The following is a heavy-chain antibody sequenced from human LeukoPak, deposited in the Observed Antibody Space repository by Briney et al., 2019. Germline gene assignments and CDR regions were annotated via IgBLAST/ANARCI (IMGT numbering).Heavy chain of an antibody. V-gene: IGHV3-21*01. CDR1: GFTFSSYS. CDR3: GRRYYDILTGYSFDP. CDR2: ISSSSSYI. D-gene: IGHD3-9*01. J-gene: IGHJ5*02. Sequence: GGSLRLSCAASGFTFSSYSMNWVRQAPGKGLEWVSSISSSSSYIYYADSVKGRFTISRDNAKNSLYLQMNSLRAEDTAVYYCGRRYYDILTGYSFDPWGQGTLVTVSS.